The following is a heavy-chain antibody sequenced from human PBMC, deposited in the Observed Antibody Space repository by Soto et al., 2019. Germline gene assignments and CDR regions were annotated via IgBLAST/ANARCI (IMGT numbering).Heavy chain of an antibody. J-gene: IGHJ4*02. CDR2: IYYSGST. CDR3: ARRYGASFDD. Sequence: SETLSLTCTVSGGSISSSSYYWGWIRQPPGKGLEWIGSIYYSGSTYYNPSLKSRVTISVDTSKNQFSLKLSSVTAADTAVYYCARRYGASFDDWGQGTLVPVAS. V-gene: IGHV4-39*07. CDR1: GGSISSSSYY. D-gene: IGHD4-17*01.